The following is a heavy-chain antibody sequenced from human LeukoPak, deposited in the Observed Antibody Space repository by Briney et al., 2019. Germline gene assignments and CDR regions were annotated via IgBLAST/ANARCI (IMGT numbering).Heavy chain of an antibody. J-gene: IGHJ3*02. CDR1: GGSISSYY. V-gene: IGHV4-59*01. CDR2: IYYSGSA. D-gene: IGHD3-10*01. CDR3: ARLNPRTGDAFDI. Sequence: SETLSLTCTVSGGSISSYYWSWIRQPPGKGLEWIGYIYYSGSANYNPSLKSRVTISVDTSKNQFSLKLSSVTAADTAVSYCARLNPRTGDAFDIWGQGTMVTVSS.